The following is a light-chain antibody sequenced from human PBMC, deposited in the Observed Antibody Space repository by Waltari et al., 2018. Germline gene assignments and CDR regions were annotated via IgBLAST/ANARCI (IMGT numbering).Light chain of an antibody. V-gene: IGKV3-15*01. CDR2: GAS. CDR3: QQYNNWPLT. Sequence: EIVLTQSPATLSVSPGERATLSCRASQSVNSNLAWYQQKPGQAPRLLSYGASTSATGIPARFSGSGSGTEFTLTISSLQSEDFAVYYCQQYNNWPLTFGGGTKVEIK. CDR1: QSVNSN. J-gene: IGKJ4*01.